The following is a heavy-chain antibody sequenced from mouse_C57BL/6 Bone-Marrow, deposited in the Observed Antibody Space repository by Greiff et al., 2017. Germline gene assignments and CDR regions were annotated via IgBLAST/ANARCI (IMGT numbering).Heavy chain of an antibody. Sequence: QVHVKQSGTELVKPGASVKLSCKASGYTFTSYWMHWVKQRPGQGLEWIGNINPSNGGTNYNEKFKSKATLTVDKSSSTAYMQLSSLTSEDSAVYYCARKDYDGFSWFAYWGQGTLVTVSA. J-gene: IGHJ3*01. CDR3: ARKDYDGFSWFAY. CDR2: INPSNGGT. D-gene: IGHD2-3*01. V-gene: IGHV1-53*01. CDR1: GYTFTSYW.